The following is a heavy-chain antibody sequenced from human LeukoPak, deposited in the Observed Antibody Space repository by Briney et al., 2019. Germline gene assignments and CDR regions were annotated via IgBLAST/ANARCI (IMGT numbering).Heavy chain of an antibody. CDR2: ISSSSSTI. J-gene: IGHJ5*02. Sequence: GGSLRLSCAASGFTFSSYSMNWVRQAPGKGLEWVSYISSSSSTIYYADSVKGRFTISRDNAKNSLYLQMNSLRAEDTAVYYCARDGVTHRAHNWFDPWGQGTLVTVSS. CDR1: GFTFSSYS. CDR3: ARDGVTHRAHNWFDP. V-gene: IGHV3-48*01. D-gene: IGHD5-18*01.